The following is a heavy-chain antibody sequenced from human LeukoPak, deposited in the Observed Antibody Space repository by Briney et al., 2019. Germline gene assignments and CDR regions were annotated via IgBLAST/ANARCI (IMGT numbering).Heavy chain of an antibody. D-gene: IGHD5-12*01. V-gene: IGHV4-61*05. J-gene: IGHJ4*02. Sequence: SETLSLTCTVSGGSIRGSSYYWGWIRQPPGKGLEWIGYILYSGTTNSNPSLKSRVTISVDTSKNQISLKLSSVTAADTAVYYCARMGGYSGYATHWGQGTLVTVSS. CDR3: ARMGGYSGYATH. CDR2: ILYSGTT. CDR1: GGSIRGSSYY.